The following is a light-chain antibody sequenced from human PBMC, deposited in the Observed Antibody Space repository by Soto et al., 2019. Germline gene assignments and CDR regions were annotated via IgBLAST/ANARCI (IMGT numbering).Light chain of an antibody. V-gene: IGKV3-15*01. CDR3: QQYNNLAGLT. Sequence: VMTQSPLSLPVTLGQPASISCRSSQSVSSNLAWYQQKPGQAPRLLIYGASTRATGIPARFSGSGSGTEFTLTISSLQSEDFAVYYCQQYNNLAGLTFGGGTKVDIK. CDR2: GAS. CDR1: QSVSSN. J-gene: IGKJ4*01.